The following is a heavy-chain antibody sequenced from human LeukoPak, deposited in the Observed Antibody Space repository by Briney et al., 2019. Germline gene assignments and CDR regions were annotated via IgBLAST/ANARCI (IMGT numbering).Heavy chain of an antibody. J-gene: IGHJ4*02. V-gene: IGHV3-23*01. D-gene: IGHD3-10*01. CDR3: AKSEFRSFKAFN. CDR1: GFIFNNYA. CDR2: IFGNGRNT. Sequence: GGSLRLSCAASGFIFNNYAMIWVRQAPGKGLEWVSAIFGNGRNTYYADSVKGRFTISRDNSKNTLYLQMNSLRVEDTAIYYCAKSEFRSFKAFNWGQGTLVAVSS.